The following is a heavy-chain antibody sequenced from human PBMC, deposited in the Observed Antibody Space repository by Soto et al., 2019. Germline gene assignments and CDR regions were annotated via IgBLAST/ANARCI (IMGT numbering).Heavy chain of an antibody. CDR2: ISSSSSYI. V-gene: IGHV3-21*01. CDR1: GFTFSSYS. D-gene: IGHD3-10*01. CDR3: ARAVKAQSITVYYYGSGTDDAFDI. J-gene: IGHJ3*02. Sequence: GGSLRLSCAASGFTFSSYSMNWVRQAPGKGLEWVSSISSSSSYIYYADSVKGRFTISRDNAKNSLYLQMNSLRAEDTAVYYCARAVKAQSITVYYYGSGTDDAFDIWGQGTMVTVSS.